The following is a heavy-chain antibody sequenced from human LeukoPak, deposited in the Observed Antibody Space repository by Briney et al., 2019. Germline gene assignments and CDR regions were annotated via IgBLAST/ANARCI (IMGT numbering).Heavy chain of an antibody. CDR2: VNQDGSEK. J-gene: IGHJ3*01. Sequence: GGSLRLSCEASGFALNIYWMSWVRQAPGKGLEWVANVNQDGSEKCYVDSVKSRFTISRDNAKKSLYLQMNSLRVEDTAVYFCVRGFDGYYGFDLWGQGTMVTVSS. V-gene: IGHV3-7*05. CDR1: GFALNIYW. CDR3: VRGFDGYYGFDL. D-gene: IGHD5-24*01.